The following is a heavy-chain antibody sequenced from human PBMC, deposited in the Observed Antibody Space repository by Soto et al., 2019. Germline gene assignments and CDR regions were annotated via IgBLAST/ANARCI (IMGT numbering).Heavy chain of an antibody. CDR2: INHSGST. Sequence: PSETLSLTCAVYGGYFSGYYWSWIRQPPGKGLEWIGEINHSGSTNYNPSLKSRVTISVDTSKNQFSLKLSSVTAADTAVYYCARVGRLRLHLFDYWGQGTLVTVSS. V-gene: IGHV4-34*01. J-gene: IGHJ4*02. D-gene: IGHD4-17*01. CDR3: ARVGRLRLHLFDY. CDR1: GGYFSGYY.